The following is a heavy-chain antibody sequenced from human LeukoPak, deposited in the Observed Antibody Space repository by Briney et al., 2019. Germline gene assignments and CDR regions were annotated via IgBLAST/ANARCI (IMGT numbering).Heavy chain of an antibody. CDR1: GVSISSGSYY. Sequence: SETLSLTCTVSGVSISSGSYYWNWIRQPAGKGLEWIGRIYTSGSTNYNPSLKSRVTISVDTSKNQFSLKLSSVTAADTAMYYCAGPGGYFDWLPYGYWGQGTLVTVSS. CDR3: AGPGGYFDWLPYGY. D-gene: IGHD3-9*01. CDR2: IYTSGST. V-gene: IGHV4-61*02. J-gene: IGHJ4*02.